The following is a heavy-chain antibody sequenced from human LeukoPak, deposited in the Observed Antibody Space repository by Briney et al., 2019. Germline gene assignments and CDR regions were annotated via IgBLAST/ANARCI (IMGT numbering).Heavy chain of an antibody. CDR2: ISGSGGST. CDR1: GFTFSSYA. CDR3: AKDGWYAEYFQP. Sequence: TGGSLRLSCAASGFTFSSYAMSWVRQAPGKGLEWVSAISGSGGSTYYADSVKGRFTIYRDNSKNTLYLQMNSLRAEGTAVYYCAKDGWYAEYFQPWGQGTLVTVSS. J-gene: IGHJ1*01. V-gene: IGHV3-23*01. D-gene: IGHD6-19*01.